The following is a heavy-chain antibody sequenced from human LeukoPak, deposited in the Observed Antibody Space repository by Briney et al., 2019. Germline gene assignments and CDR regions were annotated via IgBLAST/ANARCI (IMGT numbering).Heavy chain of an antibody. Sequence: GVLRLSCTTSGFAFDDFAMSWVRQPAGKGLEWVGFIRRRAYGGAAEYAASVKGRFIISRDDSKGIAYSQMNSLKTEDTAVYYCSRNGLVDFDYWGQGSRVIVSP. CDR3: SRNGLVDFDY. CDR2: IRRRAYGGAA. J-gene: IGHJ4*02. V-gene: IGHV3-49*04. CDR1: GFAFDDFA.